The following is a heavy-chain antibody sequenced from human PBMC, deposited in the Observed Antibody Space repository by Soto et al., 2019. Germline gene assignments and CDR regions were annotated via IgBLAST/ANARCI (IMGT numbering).Heavy chain of an antibody. D-gene: IGHD3-3*01. J-gene: IGHJ6*02. CDR2: INGNGRKT. Sequence: EEQLLESGGDLVQPGGSLKLSCAASGFTFSSYAMNWVRQAPGKGLEWVSSINGNGRKTSYADSVRGRFTISRDNSKKTLFLHVNCLRAEDTAVYYCVKDLNFDFWTGYRYYAMEIWGQGTTVTVS. CDR1: GFTFSSYA. CDR3: VKDLNFDFWTGYRYYAMEI. V-gene: IGHV3-23*01.